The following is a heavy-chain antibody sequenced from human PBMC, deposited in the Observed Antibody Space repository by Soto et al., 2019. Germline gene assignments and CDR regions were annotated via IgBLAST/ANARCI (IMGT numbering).Heavy chain of an antibody. CDR1: GYTCTSYG. D-gene: IGHD2-15*01. CDR3: ARDGYCSGGSCYHFDD. V-gene: IGHV1-18*01. J-gene: IGHJ4*02. Sequence: QVQLVQSGAEVKKPGASVKVSCKASGYTCTSYGISWVRQAPGQGLEWMGWISAYNGNTNYAQKLQGRVTMTTDTSESTAYRELRSLRSADTAVYYWARDGYCSGGSCYHFDDWGQGTLVTVSS. CDR2: ISAYNGNT.